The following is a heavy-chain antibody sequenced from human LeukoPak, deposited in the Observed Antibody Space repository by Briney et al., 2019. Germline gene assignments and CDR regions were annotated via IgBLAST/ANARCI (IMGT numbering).Heavy chain of an antibody. CDR3: ARDGYYDSSGSLNQRDY. CDR2: IIPIFGTA. V-gene: IGHV1-69*05. D-gene: IGHD3-22*01. CDR1: GGTFSSYA. J-gene: IGHJ4*02. Sequence: SSVKVSCKASGGTFSSYAISWVRQAPGQGLEWMGGIIPIFGTANYAQKFQGRVTITTDESTSTAYMELSSLRSEDTAVYYCARDGYYDSSGSLNQRDYWGQGTLVTVSS.